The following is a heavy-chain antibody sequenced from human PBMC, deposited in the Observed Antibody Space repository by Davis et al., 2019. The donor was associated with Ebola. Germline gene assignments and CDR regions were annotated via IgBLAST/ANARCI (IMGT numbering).Heavy chain of an antibody. J-gene: IGHJ4*02. Sequence: GESLKISCAASGFTFSSYEINWVRQVPGKGLEWLSYISTTGDTIYYADSVKGRFTISRDNAKNSLYLQMNSLRAEDTAVYYCAREGSTVTTYDNWGQGTLVTVSS. CDR2: ISTTGDTI. CDR3: AREGSTVTTYDN. V-gene: IGHV3-48*03. D-gene: IGHD4-17*01. CDR1: GFTFSSYE.